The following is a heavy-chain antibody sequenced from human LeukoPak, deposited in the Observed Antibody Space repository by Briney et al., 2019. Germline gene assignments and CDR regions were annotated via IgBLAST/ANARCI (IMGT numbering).Heavy chain of an antibody. V-gene: IGHV3-7*01. CDR1: GFTFSNYW. J-gene: IGHJ6*03. CDR3: AREKGNYDGYYNYYMDV. CDR2: IKQDGSGK. Sequence: TGGSLRLSCAASGFTFSNYWMNWVRQAPGKGLEWVANIKQDGSGKYYVDSVKGRFTISRDNAKNSLYLQMNSLRAEDTAVYYCAREKGNYDGYYNYYMDVWGKGTTVTVSS. D-gene: IGHD4-11*01.